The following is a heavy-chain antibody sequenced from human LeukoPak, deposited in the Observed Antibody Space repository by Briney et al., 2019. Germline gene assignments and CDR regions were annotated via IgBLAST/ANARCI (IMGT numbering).Heavy chain of an antibody. Sequence: SETLSLTCAVSGGSISSGGYSWSWIRQPPGKGLEWIGYIYHSGSTYYNPSLKSRVTISVDRSKNQFSLKLSSVTAADTAVYYCARYGTQDYYDSSGRFDYWGQGTLVTVSS. J-gene: IGHJ4*02. V-gene: IGHV4-30-2*01. CDR2: IYHSGST. CDR1: GGSISSGGYS. CDR3: ARYGTQDYYDSSGRFDY. D-gene: IGHD3-22*01.